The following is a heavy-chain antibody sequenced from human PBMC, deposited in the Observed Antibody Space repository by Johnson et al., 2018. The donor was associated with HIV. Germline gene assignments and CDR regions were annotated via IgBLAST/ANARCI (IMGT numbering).Heavy chain of an antibody. D-gene: IGHD6-6*01. CDR2: IWYDGNNK. V-gene: IGHV3-33*06. CDR3: AKDMWGAARGAFDI. J-gene: IGHJ3*02. CDR1: GFTFSSYG. Sequence: QVQLVESGGGVVQPGRSLRLSCAASGFTFSSYGMHWVRQAPGKGLEWVAVIWYDGNNKYYADSVKGRFTISRDNSKNTRYLQMNSLRAEDTAVYSCAKDMWGAARGAFDIWGQGTMVTVSS.